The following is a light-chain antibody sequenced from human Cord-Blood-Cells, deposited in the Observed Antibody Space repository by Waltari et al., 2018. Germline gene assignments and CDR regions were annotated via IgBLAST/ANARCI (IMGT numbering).Light chain of an antibody. J-gene: IGLJ3*02. CDR2: EGS. CDR3: CSYAGSSTV. CDR1: SSDVGSYNL. Sequence: QSALTQPASVSGSPGQSITLSCTGPSSDVGSYNLVPLYQQHPGKAPKHMIYEGSKRPSGVSNRFSGSKSGNTASLTISGLQAEDEADYYCCSYAGSSTVFGGGTKLTVL. V-gene: IGLV2-23*01.